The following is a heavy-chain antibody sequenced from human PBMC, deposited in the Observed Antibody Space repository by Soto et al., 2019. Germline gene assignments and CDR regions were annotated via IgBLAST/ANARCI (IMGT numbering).Heavy chain of an antibody. CDR2: IYYNGNP. D-gene: IGHD3-22*01. J-gene: IGHJ1*01. CDR1: GGSITSSSYY. V-gene: IGHV4-39*01. CDR3: GGGWGSSGCHV. Sequence: QLQLQESGPGLVKPSETLSLTCTVSGGSITSSSYYWAWIRQPPGKGLEWIGTIYYNGNPYYIPSLKPRVTISIDASQNQFSRELSSVTAADTAVYYCGGGWGSSGCHVWGQGTLVTVSS.